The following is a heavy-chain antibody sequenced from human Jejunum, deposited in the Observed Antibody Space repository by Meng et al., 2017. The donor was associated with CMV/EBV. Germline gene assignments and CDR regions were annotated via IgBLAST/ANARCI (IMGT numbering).Heavy chain of an antibody. J-gene: IGHJ5*02. CDR2: INPNSGAT. V-gene: IGHV1-2*06. Sequence: QVQLVQSGAEVKKPGASVKVSCKSSEYTLTDYYVHWVRQAPGQGLEWMGRINPNSGATGYAQRFQGRVTMTRDTSISTVYMELTSLRSDDTAMYYCARDLLGSLNWFDPWGQGALVTVSS. D-gene: IGHD2-15*01. CDR3: ARDLLGSLNWFDP. CDR1: EYTLTDYY.